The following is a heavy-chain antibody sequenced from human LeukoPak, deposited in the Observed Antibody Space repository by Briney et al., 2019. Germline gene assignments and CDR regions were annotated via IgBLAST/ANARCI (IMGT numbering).Heavy chain of an antibody. D-gene: IGHD3-10*01. CDR1: GGTFSSYA. CDR2: IIPIFGTA. Sequence: EASVTVSCKASGGTFSSYAISWVRQAPGQGLEWMGRIIPIFGTANYAQKFQGRVTITTDESTSTAYMELSSLRSEDTAVYYCARDISGYYYYMDVWGKGTTVTVSS. V-gene: IGHV1-69*05. J-gene: IGHJ6*03. CDR3: ARDISGYYYYMDV.